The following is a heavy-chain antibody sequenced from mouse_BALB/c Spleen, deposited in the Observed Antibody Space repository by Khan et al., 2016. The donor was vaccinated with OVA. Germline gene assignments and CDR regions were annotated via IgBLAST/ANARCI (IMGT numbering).Heavy chain of an antibody. V-gene: IGHV1S137*01. CDR1: GYKFTDFT. CDR2: ISTYYGDA. CDR3: TRGGGSRFAY. Sequence: QVQLQQSGAELVRPGVSVKISCKGSGYKFTDFTMHWVKQSHAKSLEWIGVISTYYGDATYNQKFKGKATMTVDKSSSTAYLELARLTSEDSAIYSCTRGGGSRFAYWGQGTLVTVSA. J-gene: IGHJ3*01.